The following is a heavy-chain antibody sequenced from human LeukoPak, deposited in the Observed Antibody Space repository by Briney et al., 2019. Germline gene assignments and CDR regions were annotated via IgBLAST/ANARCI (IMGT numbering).Heavy chain of an antibody. CDR1: GYTFTSYA. CDR3: ARGVRWFGESYYFDY. V-gene: IGHV1-3*01. J-gene: IGHJ4*02. D-gene: IGHD3-10*01. Sequence: ASVKVSCKASGYTFTSYAMHWVRQAPGQRLEWMGWINAGNGNTKYSQKFQGRVTITRDTSASTAYMELSSLRSGDTAVYYCARGVRWFGESYYFDYWGQGTLVTVSS. CDR2: INAGNGNT.